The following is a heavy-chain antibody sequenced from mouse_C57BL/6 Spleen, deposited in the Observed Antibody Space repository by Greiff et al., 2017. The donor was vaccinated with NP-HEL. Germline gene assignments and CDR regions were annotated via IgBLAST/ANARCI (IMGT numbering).Heavy chain of an antibody. CDR2: IYPGDGDT. CDR3: GREGGTGDAMDY. V-gene: IGHV1-82*01. CDR1: GYAFSSSW. J-gene: IGHJ4*01. Sequence: QVQLQQSGPELVKPGASVKISCKASGYAFSSSWMNWVKQRPGKGLEWIGRIYPGDGDTNYNGKFKGKATLTADKSSSTAYMQLSSLTSEDSAVYFCGREGGTGDAMDYWGQGTSVTVSS. D-gene: IGHD3-3*01.